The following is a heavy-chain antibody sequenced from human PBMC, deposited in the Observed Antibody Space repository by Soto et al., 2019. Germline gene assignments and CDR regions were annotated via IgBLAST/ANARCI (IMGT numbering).Heavy chain of an antibody. D-gene: IGHD3-3*01. CDR3: AKDQYYDLWSGNGVGNYGMDV. Sequence: GVSRRLGCTAAAVNCVVHAVSWILQKPGEGLEWVSAISGSGGSTYYADSVQGRFTISRDNSKNTLYLQMNSLRAEDTAVYYCAKDQYYDLWSGNGVGNYGMDVLGQGTTVTGSS. CDR2: ISGSGGST. V-gene: IGHV3-23*01. CDR1: AVNCVVHA. J-gene: IGHJ6*02.